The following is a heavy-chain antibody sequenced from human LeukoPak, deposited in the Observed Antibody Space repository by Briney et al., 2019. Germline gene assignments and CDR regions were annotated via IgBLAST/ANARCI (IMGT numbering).Heavy chain of an antibody. CDR2: ISAYNGNT. Sequence: GASVKVSCKASGYTFTSYGISWVRQAPGQGLEWMGWISAYNGNTNYAQKLQGRVTMTRDTSTSTVYMELSSLRSEDTAVYYCARAKTGVSDAFDIWGQGTMVTVSS. CDR3: ARAKTGVSDAFDI. D-gene: IGHD7-27*01. V-gene: IGHV1-18*01. J-gene: IGHJ3*02. CDR1: GYTFTSYG.